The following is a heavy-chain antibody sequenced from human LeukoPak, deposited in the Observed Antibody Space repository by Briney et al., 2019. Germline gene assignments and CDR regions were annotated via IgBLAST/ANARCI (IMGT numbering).Heavy chain of an antibody. CDR1: GGSIGRSSYY. Sequence: PETLSLTCTVSGGSIGRSSYYWGWIRQPPGKGLEWIGSIYYSGSTDYNPSLKSRVTISADMSKNQFSLKLSSVTAADTALYYCARVAAKTVDYWGQGTLVTVSS. V-gene: IGHV4-39*07. J-gene: IGHJ4*02. CDR3: ARVAAKTVDY. CDR2: IYYSGST. D-gene: IGHD2-15*01.